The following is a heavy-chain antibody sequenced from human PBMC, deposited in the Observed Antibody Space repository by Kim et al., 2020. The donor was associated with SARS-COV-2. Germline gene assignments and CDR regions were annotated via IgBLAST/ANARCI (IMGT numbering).Heavy chain of an antibody. D-gene: IGHD3-10*01. CDR1: GFTFSSYA. Sequence: GGSLRLSCSASGFTFSSYAMHWVRQAPGKGLEYVSAISSNGGSTYYADSVKGRFTISRDNSKNTLYLQMSSLRAEDTAVYYCVKDHGWFGEFSSFGYFDYWGQGTLVTVSS. J-gene: IGHJ4*02. CDR3: VKDHGWFGEFSSFGYFDY. CDR2: ISSNGGST. V-gene: IGHV3-64D*09.